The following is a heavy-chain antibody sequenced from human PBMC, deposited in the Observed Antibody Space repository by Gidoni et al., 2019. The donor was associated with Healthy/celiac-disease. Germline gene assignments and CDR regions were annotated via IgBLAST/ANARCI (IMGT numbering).Heavy chain of an antibody. D-gene: IGHD3-10*01. CDR3: ASPGSKTYYFDY. CDR2: IYHSGST. V-gene: IGHV4-38-2*02. J-gene: IGHJ4*02. Sequence: QVQLQESGPGLGKPSETLSLTCTVSGYSISSGYYWGWVRPPPGKGLEWIGSIYHSGSTYYNPSLKSRVTISVDTSKNQFSLKLSAVTAADTAVYYCASPGSKTYYFDYWGQGTLVTVSS. CDR1: GYSISSGYY.